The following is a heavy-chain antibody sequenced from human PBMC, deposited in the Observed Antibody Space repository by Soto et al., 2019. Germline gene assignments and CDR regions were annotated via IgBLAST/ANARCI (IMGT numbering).Heavy chain of an antibody. D-gene: IGHD3-22*01. V-gene: IGHV3-48*03. CDR3: ARERAIGYYYYGMDV. Sequence: GGSLRLSCAASGFTFSSYEMNWVRQAPGKGLEWVSYISSSGSTIYYADSVKGRFTISRDNAKNSLYLQMSSLRAEDTAVYYCARERAIGYYYYGMDVWGQGTTVTVSS. J-gene: IGHJ6*02. CDR2: ISSSGSTI. CDR1: GFTFSSYE.